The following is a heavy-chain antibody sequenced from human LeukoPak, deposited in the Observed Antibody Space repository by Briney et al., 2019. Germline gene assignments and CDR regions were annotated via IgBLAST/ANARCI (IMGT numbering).Heavy chain of an antibody. J-gene: IGHJ4*02. D-gene: IGHD2-2*02. CDR3: ARGRYCSSTSCYTNDY. Sequence: SVKVSCKASGGTFSSYAISWVRQAPGQGLEWMGGIIPIFGTANYAKKFQGRVTMTRNTSISTAYMELSSLRSEDTAVYYCARGRYCSSTSCYTNDYWGQGTLVTVSS. V-gene: IGHV1-69*05. CDR2: IIPIFGTA. CDR1: GGTFSSYA.